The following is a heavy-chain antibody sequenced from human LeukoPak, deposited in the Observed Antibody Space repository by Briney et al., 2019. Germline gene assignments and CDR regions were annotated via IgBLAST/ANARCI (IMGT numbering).Heavy chain of an antibody. CDR1: GITLSNYG. J-gene: IGHJ4*02. CDR2: ISGSGGST. Sequence: GGSLRLSCAVSGITLSNYGMSWVRQAPGKGLEWVAGISGSGGSTNYADSVKGRFTVSRDNPENTLYLQMNSLRAEDTAVYFCTKRGVVIRVILVGFHKEAYYFDSWGQGALVTVSS. D-gene: IGHD3-22*01. CDR3: TKRGVVIRVILVGFHKEAYYFDS. V-gene: IGHV3-23*01.